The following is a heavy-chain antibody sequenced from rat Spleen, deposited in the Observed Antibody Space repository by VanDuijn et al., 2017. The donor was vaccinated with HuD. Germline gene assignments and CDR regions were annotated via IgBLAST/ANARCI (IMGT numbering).Heavy chain of an antibody. J-gene: IGHJ2*01. Sequence: EVQLVESGGGLVQPGRSLKLSCAASGFTFSDYGVAWVRQAPGQGLEWVASITNSGGNTYYPDSVRGRFTVSRDNAKSTLYLQMNSLRYEDTATDYCARENYYSGDYWVQGVMVTVSS. V-gene: IGHV5-29*01. D-gene: IGHD1-1*01. CDR3: ARENYYSGDY. CDR1: GFTFSDYG. CDR2: ITNSGGNT.